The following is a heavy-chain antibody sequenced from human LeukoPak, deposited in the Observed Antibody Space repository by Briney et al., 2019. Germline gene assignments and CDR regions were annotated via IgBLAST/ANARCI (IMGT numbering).Heavy chain of an antibody. Sequence: SETLSLACTVSGGSISSYYWSWIGQPPGKGLKWIGNIYYSGYTTYSPSLRSRVTISVDTSKNQFSLKLSSVTAADTAVYYCARETSQKGAHYMDVWGKGTTITISS. CDR2: IYYSGYT. V-gene: IGHV4-59*01. J-gene: IGHJ6*03. CDR3: ARETSQKGAHYMDV. D-gene: IGHD3-16*01. CDR1: GGSISSYY.